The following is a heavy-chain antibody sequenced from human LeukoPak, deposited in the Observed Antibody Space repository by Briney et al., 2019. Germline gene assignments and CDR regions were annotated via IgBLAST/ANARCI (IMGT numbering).Heavy chain of an antibody. J-gene: IGHJ4*02. Sequence: GGSLTLSCAASGFTFSSYRMNWVRQAPGKGLEWVSSISSLSSYIYYADSVKGRFTISRDNAKNSLYLQMNSLRAEETAVYYCARYYDSSGYYYPIDYWGQGTLVTVSS. CDR1: GFTFSSYR. D-gene: IGHD3-22*01. V-gene: IGHV3-21*01. CDR3: ARYYDSSGYYYPIDY. CDR2: ISSLSSYI.